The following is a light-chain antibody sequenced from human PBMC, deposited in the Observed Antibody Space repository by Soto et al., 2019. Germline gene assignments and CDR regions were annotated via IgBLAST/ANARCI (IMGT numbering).Light chain of an antibody. CDR2: AAS. Sequence: DIQLTQSPSFLSASVGDRVTITCRASQGISSYLAWYQQKPGKAPKLLIYAASTLQSGVPSRFSGSGSGTEFTLTISSLQPEDFATYYCQQLNSYPPTFGQGTKAEIQ. J-gene: IGKJ1*01. CDR1: QGISSY. CDR3: QQLNSYPPT. V-gene: IGKV1-9*01.